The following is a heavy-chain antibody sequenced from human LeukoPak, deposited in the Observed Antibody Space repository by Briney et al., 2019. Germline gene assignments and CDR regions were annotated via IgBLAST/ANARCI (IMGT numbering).Heavy chain of an antibody. CDR2: INWNGGRT. V-gene: IGHV3-20*04. J-gene: IGHJ3*02. Sequence: GGSLRLSCAASGFTFSRNGMHWVRQAPGKGLEWVSSINWNGGRTGYVDSVKGRFTVSRDNAKNSLYLQMNSLRAEDTALYYCARDGTSDAFDIWGQGTMVTVSS. CDR1: GFTFSRNG. CDR3: ARDGTSDAFDI. D-gene: IGHD1-26*01.